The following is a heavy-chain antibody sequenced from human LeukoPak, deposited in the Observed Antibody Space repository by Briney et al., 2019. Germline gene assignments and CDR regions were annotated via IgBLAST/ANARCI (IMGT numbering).Heavy chain of an antibody. V-gene: IGHV4-59*01. Sequence: SETLSLTCTVSGGSISTYYWSWIRQPPGKGLEWIGYIYYSGSTNYNPSLKSRVTISLDTSKNQFSLRLSSVTAADTAVYYCANSRGGRRGYSYGSDDYWGQGTLVTVSS. CDR1: GGSISTYY. CDR3: ANSRGGRRGYSYGSDDY. CDR2: IYYSGST. D-gene: IGHD5-18*01. J-gene: IGHJ4*02.